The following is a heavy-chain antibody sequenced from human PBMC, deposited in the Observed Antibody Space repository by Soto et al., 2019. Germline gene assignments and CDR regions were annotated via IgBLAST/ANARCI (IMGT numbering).Heavy chain of an antibody. Sequence: EVQLVESGGGLVQPGGSLRLSCAASGFTFNTYWMQWVRQAPGKGLVWVSRIKSDGSYTNYADSVKGRFTISRDNAKNTLFLQMNSLGDADTDVYYCAPGGSGYFTYWGQGTLVTVSS. D-gene: IGHD3-22*01. CDR1: GFTFNTYW. CDR3: APGGSGYFTY. CDR2: IKSDGSYT. V-gene: IGHV3-74*01. J-gene: IGHJ4*02.